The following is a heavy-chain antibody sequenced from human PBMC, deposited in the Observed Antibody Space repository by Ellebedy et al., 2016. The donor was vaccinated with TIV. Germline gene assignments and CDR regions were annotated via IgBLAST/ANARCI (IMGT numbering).Heavy chain of an antibody. J-gene: IGHJ4*02. CDR2: ISSSSSTI. V-gene: IGHV3-48*04. CDR1: GFTFSSYS. D-gene: IGHD4-17*01. CDR3: ARGGATTVTTNDY. Sequence: GESLKISCAASGFTFSSYSMNWVRQAPGKGLEWVSYISSSSSTIYYADSVKGRFTISRDNAKNSLYLQMNSLRAEDTAVYYCARGGATTVTTNDYWGQGTLVTVSS.